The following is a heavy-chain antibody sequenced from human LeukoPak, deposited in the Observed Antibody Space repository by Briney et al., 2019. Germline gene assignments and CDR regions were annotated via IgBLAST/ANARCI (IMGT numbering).Heavy chain of an antibody. CDR2: ISSDSRYI. J-gene: IGHJ5*02. V-gene: IGHV3-21*01. D-gene: IGHD2-15*01. Sequence: GGSLRLSCAASGFTFSFYSMNWVRQAPGKGLEWVSSISSDSRYIYYADSVKGRFTIARDNAKNSLYLQMNSLGDEDTAVYYCARGYCSGGSCSRIVDPWGRGTLVTVSS. CDR1: GFTFSFYS. CDR3: ARGYCSGGSCSRIVDP.